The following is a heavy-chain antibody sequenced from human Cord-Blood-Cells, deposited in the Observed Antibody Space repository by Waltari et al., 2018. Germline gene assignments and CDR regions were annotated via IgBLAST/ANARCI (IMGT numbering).Heavy chain of an antibody. J-gene: IGHJ3*02. CDR1: GGSISSGSYF. V-gene: IGHV4-61*09. Sequence: QLHLQESGPGLVKASQTLSLTCTVSGGSISSGSYFWSWVRQPAGKGLEWIGYIYTSGSTNYTPTRKTRVLIAVDTAKTQFSLKLSSVTGAHTAVYYCARLRECNSSSSGTDALDIWGQGKMVTASS. CDR3: ARLRECNSSSSGTDALDI. D-gene: IGHD6-6*01. CDR2: IYTSGST.